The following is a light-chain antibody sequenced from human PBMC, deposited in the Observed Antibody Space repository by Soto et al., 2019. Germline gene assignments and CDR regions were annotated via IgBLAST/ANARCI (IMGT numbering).Light chain of an antibody. V-gene: IGKV1D-12*01. J-gene: IGKJ5*01. CDR2: GAS. CDR1: QGISTW. CDR3: KQANSFPIS. Sequence: DIQVTQSPASVSATVGERVTITCRASQGISTWLAWYQQKPGKAPKLLIYGASSLQSGVPSRFSGSGSGTDFTLTISNLQPEDFAPYYCKQANSFPISFGQGTRLAIK.